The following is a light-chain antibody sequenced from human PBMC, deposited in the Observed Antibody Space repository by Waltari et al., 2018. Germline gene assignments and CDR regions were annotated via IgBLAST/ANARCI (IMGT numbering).Light chain of an antibody. J-gene: IGKJ4*01. V-gene: IGKV3-15*01. CDR3: QQYDNWPPFT. Sequence: EIVMTQSAATLSVPPGERATLSCRASRSVSTHLAWYQQKPGQPPRLLIFGASTRATGVPARFSGSGSGTEFTLTISTMQFEDSAVYYCQQYDNWPPFTFGGGTKVEIK. CDR2: GAS. CDR1: RSVSTH.